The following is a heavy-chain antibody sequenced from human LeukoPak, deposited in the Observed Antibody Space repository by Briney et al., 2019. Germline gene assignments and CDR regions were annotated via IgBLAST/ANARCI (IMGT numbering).Heavy chain of an antibody. Sequence: PSETLSLTCTVSGGSISSYYWSWIRQPPGKGLEWIGDIYYSGSTNYNPSLKSGVTISVDTSKNQFSLKLSSVTAADTAVYYCARGLGAVHCGGDCYSFDYWGQGTLVTVSS. D-gene: IGHD2-21*02. CDR1: GGSISSYY. V-gene: IGHV4-59*01. CDR2: IYYSGST. J-gene: IGHJ4*02. CDR3: ARGLGAVHCGGDCYSFDY.